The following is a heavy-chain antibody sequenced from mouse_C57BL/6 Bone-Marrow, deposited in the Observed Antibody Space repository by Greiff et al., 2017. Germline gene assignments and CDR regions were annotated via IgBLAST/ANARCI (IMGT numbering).Heavy chain of an antibody. CDR3: VGRYYAMDY. V-gene: IGHV1-81*01. J-gene: IGHJ4*01. Sequence: QVQLKQSGAELARPGASVKLSCKASGYTFTSYGISWVKQRTGQGLEWIGEIYPRSGNTYYNEKFKGKATLTADKSSSTAYMELLSLTAEDSAVYFCVGRYYAMDYWGQGTSVTVSS. CDR1: GYTFTSYG. CDR2: IYPRSGNT.